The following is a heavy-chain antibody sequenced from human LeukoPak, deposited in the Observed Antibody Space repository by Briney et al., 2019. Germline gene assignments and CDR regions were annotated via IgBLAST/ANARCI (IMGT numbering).Heavy chain of an antibody. Sequence: ASVKVSCKASGYTFTSYGISWVRQAPGQGLEWMGWISAYNGNTNYAQKLQGRVTMTTDTSTSTAYMELRSLRSDDTAVYYCARDESPGTVPSSYYYYGIDVWGQGTTVTVSS. D-gene: IGHD2-2*01. CDR2: ISAYNGNT. CDR3: ARDESPGTVPSSYYYYGIDV. V-gene: IGHV1-18*01. CDR1: GYTFTSYG. J-gene: IGHJ6*02.